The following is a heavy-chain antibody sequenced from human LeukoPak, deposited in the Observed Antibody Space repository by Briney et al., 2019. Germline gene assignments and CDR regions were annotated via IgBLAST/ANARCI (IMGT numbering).Heavy chain of an antibody. V-gene: IGHV3-23*01. J-gene: IGHJ4*02. D-gene: IGHD6-13*01. CDR3: AKDLGIAAVGTVY. Sequence: PGGSLRLSCAASGFTFTSYAMTWVRQAPGKGLEWVSTITVSGDSTYYADSVKGRFTISRDNSQNTLYLQMNSLGAEDTAVYYCAKDLGIAAVGTVYWGQGTLVTVSS. CDR1: GFTFTSYA. CDR2: ITVSGDST.